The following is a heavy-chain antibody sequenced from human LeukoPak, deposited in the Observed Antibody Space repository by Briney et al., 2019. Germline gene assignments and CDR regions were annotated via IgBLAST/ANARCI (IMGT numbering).Heavy chain of an antibody. CDR1: GFTFSDYY. CDR2: ISSSSSYT. D-gene: IGHD6-19*01. Sequence: GGSLRPSCAASGFTFSDYYMSWIRQAPGKGLEWVSYISSSSSYTNYADSVKGRFTISRDNAKNSLYLQMNSLRAEDTAVYYCAREDGGVAGTSVDYWGQGTLVTVSS. V-gene: IGHV3-11*05. J-gene: IGHJ4*02. CDR3: AREDGGVAGTSVDY.